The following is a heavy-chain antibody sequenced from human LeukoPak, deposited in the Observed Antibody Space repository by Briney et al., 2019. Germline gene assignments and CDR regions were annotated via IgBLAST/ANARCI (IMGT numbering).Heavy chain of an antibody. CDR1: GGSISSGSYY. J-gene: IGHJ6*02. Sequence: SQTLSLTCTVSGGSISSGSYYWSWIRQPAGKGLEWIGRIYTSGSTNYNPSLKSRVTISVDTSKNQFSLKLSSVTAADTAVYYCARDVGGATYYYYYGMDVWGQGTTVTVSS. CDR2: IYTSGST. V-gene: IGHV4-61*02. CDR3: ARDVGGATYYYYYGMDV. D-gene: IGHD1-26*01.